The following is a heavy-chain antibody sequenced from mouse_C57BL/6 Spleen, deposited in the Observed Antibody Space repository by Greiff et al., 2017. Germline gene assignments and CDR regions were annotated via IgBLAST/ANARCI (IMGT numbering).Heavy chain of an antibody. CDR1: GYSFTSYY. V-gene: IGHV1-66*01. CDR3: ARYGRSYGAMDD. CDR2: IYPGSGNT. J-gene: IGHJ4*01. D-gene: IGHD1-1*01. Sequence: QVQLQQSGPELVKPGASVKISCKASGYSFTSYYIHWVKQRPGQGLEWIGWIYPGSGNTKYNEKFKGKATLTADTSSSTAYMQLSSLTSEDSAVYYCARYGRSYGAMDDWGQGTSDTVST.